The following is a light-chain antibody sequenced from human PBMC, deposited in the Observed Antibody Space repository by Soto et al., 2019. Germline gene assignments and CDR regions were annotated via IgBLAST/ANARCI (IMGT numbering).Light chain of an antibody. CDR3: QQYESLPLT. J-gene: IGKJ5*01. CDR1: QDINKN. V-gene: IGKV1-33*01. Sequence: IQMTQSPSSVSASVGDRVTMTCRASQDINKNLIWYQQKPGKAPKLLIYDASDLETGVPSRFSGSGSGTGFTFTISSLQPEDFATYYCQQYESLPLTFGQGTRLEIK. CDR2: DAS.